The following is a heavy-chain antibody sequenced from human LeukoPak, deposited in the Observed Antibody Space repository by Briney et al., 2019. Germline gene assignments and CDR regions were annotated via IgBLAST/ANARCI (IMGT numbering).Heavy chain of an antibody. CDR3: ARSDPPPRWGVLDV. D-gene: IGHD4-23*01. CDR1: GYTFTGYY. Sequence: ASVRVSCKASGYTFTGYYMHWVRQAPGQGLEWMGWINPNSGGTNYAQKFQGRVTMTRDTSISTAYMDLSSLISDDTAAYYCARSDPPPRWGVLDVWGQGTTVTVSS. J-gene: IGHJ6*02. CDR2: INPNSGGT. V-gene: IGHV1-2*02.